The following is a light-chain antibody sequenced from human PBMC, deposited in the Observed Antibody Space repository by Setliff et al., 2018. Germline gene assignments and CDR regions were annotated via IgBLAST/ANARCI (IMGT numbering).Light chain of an antibody. CDR3: SSYAGSNNDV. Sequence: QSALTQPPSASGSPGQSVTISCTGTSSDVGGYNYVSWYQQHPGKAPKLMIYEASKWPSGVPDRFSGSKSGNTASLTVSGLQAEDEADYYCSSYAGSNNDVFGTGTKVTVL. CDR2: EAS. CDR1: SSDVGGYNY. V-gene: IGLV2-8*01. J-gene: IGLJ1*01.